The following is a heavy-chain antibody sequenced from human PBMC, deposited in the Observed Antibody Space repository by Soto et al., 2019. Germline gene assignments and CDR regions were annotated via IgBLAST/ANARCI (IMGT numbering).Heavy chain of an antibody. J-gene: IGHJ4*02. CDR3: SRGYDVNSELDY. Sequence: GASVKVSCKASGGTFRGYAISWVRQAPGQGLEWLGGILPTSVTPNYAQKFQDRLTLTAAESTNTAFLELRSLRYADTAVYYGSRGYDVNSELDYWGQGTLVTVSS. CDR2: ILPTSVTP. D-gene: IGHD3-16*01. V-gene: IGHV1-69*13. CDR1: GGTFRGYA.